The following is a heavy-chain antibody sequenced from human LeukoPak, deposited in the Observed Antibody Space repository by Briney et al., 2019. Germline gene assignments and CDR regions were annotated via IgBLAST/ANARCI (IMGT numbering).Heavy chain of an antibody. V-gene: IGHV4-34*01. J-gene: IGHJ4*02. Sequence: GSLRLSCAASGFTFSNAWMSWIRQPPGKGLEWIGEINHSGSTNYNPSLKSRVTISVDTSKNQFSLKLSSVTAADTAVYYCARSDEPLRNLPFDYRGQGALVTVSS. CDR3: ARSDEPLRNLPFDY. CDR1: GFTFSNAW. CDR2: INHSGST.